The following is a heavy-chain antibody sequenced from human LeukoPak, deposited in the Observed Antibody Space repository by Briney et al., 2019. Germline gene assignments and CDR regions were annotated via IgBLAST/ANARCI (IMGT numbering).Heavy chain of an antibody. V-gene: IGHV1-69*01. Sequence: SVKVSCKASGGTFSNYVITWVRQAPGQGPEWMGGIIPMFGTANNAQKFQGRVTITADESTSTAYMELSNLRSEDTAVYYCARSQWFGEKEKPSDYWGQGTLVTVSS. CDR2: IIPMFGTA. CDR1: GGTFSNYV. J-gene: IGHJ4*02. CDR3: ARSQWFGEKEKPSDY. D-gene: IGHD3-10*01.